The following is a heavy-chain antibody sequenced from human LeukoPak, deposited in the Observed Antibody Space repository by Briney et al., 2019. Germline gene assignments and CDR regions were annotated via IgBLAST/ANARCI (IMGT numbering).Heavy chain of an antibody. CDR1: GFTFSSYS. CDR3: ARDRTNDILTGYGWFDP. J-gene: IGHJ5*02. D-gene: IGHD3-9*01. Sequence: GGSLRLSCAASGFTFSSYSTNWVRQAPGKGLEWVSYISSSGSMIYYADSVKGRFTISRDNAKNSLYLQMNSLRAEDTAVYYCARDRTNDILTGYGWFDPWGQGTLVTVSS. V-gene: IGHV3-48*01. CDR2: ISSSGSMI.